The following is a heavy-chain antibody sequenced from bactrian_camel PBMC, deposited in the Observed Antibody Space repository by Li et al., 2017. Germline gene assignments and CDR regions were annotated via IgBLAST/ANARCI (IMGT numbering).Heavy chain of an antibody. J-gene: IGHJ7*01. D-gene: IGHD7*01. CDR2: LDSDGRI. V-gene: IGHV3S53*01. CDR1: ANVYC. Sequence: VQLVESGGGSVAAGESLRLSCVASANVYCMGWFRQATGKEREWVGSLDSDGRINYADSVKGRFTISRDNAKSTMYLQMNNLKPDDGGTYYCAVAIRGMYGGTWFCHNRDGIDYWGEGTQVTVS.